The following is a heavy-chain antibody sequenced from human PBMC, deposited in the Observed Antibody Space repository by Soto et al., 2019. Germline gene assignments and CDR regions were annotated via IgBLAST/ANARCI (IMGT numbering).Heavy chain of an antibody. Sequence: GESLKISCKTSGYTFSGHWISWVRQVPEKGLQWMGNIDPSDSYINYNPAFRGHVTFSVDKSSSTAYLHWRSLGPSDTAIYYCARHGAAIWLGYWGQGTLVTVSS. V-gene: IGHV5-10-1*01. D-gene: IGHD6-19*01. J-gene: IGHJ4*02. CDR1: GYTFSGHW. CDR3: ARHGAAIWLGY. CDR2: IDPSDSYI.